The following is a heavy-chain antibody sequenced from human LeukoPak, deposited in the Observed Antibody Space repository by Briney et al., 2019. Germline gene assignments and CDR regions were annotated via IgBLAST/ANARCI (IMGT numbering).Heavy chain of an antibody. CDR1: GFTFSSYG. Sequence: GGSLRLSCAASGFTFSSYGMHWVRQAPGKGLEWVAFIRYDGSNKYYADSVKGRFTISRDNAKNSLYLQMNSLRAEDTAVYYCARDKAAAGHSSGWYEDAFDIWGQGTMVTVSS. J-gene: IGHJ3*02. D-gene: IGHD6-19*01. V-gene: IGHV3-30*02. CDR2: IRYDGSNK. CDR3: ARDKAAAGHSSGWYEDAFDI.